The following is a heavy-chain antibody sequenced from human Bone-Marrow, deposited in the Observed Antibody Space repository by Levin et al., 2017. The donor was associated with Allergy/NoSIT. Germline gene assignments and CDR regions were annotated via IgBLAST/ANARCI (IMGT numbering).Heavy chain of an antibody. CDR2: INPNSGGT. CDR3: AREESFCTNGVCYFNGYYYYYGMDV. Sequence: RGESLKISCKASGYTFTGYYMHWVRQAPGQGLEWMGWINPNSGGTNYAQKFQGRVTMTRDTSISTAYMELSRLRSDDTAVYYCAREESFCTNGVCYFNGYYYYYGMDVWGQGTTVTVSS. D-gene: IGHD2-8*01. V-gene: IGHV1-2*02. J-gene: IGHJ6*02. CDR1: GYTFTGYY.